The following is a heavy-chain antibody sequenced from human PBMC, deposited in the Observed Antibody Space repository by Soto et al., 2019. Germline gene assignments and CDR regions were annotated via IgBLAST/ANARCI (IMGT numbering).Heavy chain of an antibody. CDR1: GFTISSNA. CDR3: AKDKPGTTSFDY. CDR2: ISDRGATT. V-gene: IGHV3-23*01. J-gene: IGHJ4*02. Sequence: GGSLRLSCAASGFTISSNAMYWVRQAPGKGLEWVSAISDRGATTHYADSVKGRFTISRDTSKNTLYLQLNTLRADDTAVYYCAKDKPGTTSFDYRGQGTLVTVSS. D-gene: IGHD1-1*01.